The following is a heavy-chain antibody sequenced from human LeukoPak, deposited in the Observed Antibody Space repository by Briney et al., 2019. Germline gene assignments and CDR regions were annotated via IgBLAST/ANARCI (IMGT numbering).Heavy chain of an antibody. D-gene: IGHD6-13*01. CDR3: ARESGVYSSSWYLDY. V-gene: IGHV3-72*01. CDR2: TRNKANSYTT. J-gene: IGHJ4*02. CDR1: GFTFSDHY. Sequence: GGSLRLSCAASGFTFSDHYMDLVRQAPGKGLEWVGRTRNKANSYTTEYAASVKGRFTISRDDSRNSLYLQMNSLKTEDTAVYYCARESGVYSSSWYLDYWGQGTLVTVSS.